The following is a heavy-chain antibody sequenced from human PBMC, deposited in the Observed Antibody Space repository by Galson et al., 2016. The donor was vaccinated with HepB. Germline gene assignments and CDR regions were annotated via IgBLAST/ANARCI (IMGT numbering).Heavy chain of an antibody. CDR1: GGSISGYY. CDR2: IYYSGTD. Sequence: SETLSLTCTVSGGSISGYYWSWIRQPPGKGLEWIGYIYYSGTDHYNPSLKSRVTISVDTSKNQFSLRLTSVTAADTAVYFCARADGILPFDPWGQGTLVTVSS. V-gene: IGHV4-59*08. D-gene: IGHD2-15*01. CDR3: ARADGILPFDP. J-gene: IGHJ5*02.